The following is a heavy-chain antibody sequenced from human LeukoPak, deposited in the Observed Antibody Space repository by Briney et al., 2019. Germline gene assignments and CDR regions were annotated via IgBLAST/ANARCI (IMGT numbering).Heavy chain of an antibody. CDR3: AREDIAARTHDY. D-gene: IGHD6-6*01. CDR1: GYTFTGYY. V-gene: IGHV1-2*02. CDR2: INPNSGGT. J-gene: IGHJ4*02. Sequence: ASVKVSCKASGYTFTGYYMHWVRQAPGQGLEWMGWINPNSGGTSYAQKFQGRVTMTRDTSISTAYTELSRLRSDDTAVYYCAREDIAARTHDYWGQGTLITVSS.